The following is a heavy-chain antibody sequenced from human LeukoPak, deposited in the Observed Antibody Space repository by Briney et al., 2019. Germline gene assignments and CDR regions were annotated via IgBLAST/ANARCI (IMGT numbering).Heavy chain of an antibody. CDR3: ARPSYYDFWSGYYSSYYYYGMDV. Sequence: ASVKVSCKASGYTFTSYGIIWVRQAPGQGLEWMGWISAYNGNTNYAQKLQGRVTMTTDTSTSTAYMELRSLRSDDTAVYYCARPSYYDFWSGYYSSYYYYGMDVWGQGTTVTVSS. CDR1: GYTFTSYG. CDR2: ISAYNGNT. J-gene: IGHJ6*02. D-gene: IGHD3-3*01. V-gene: IGHV1-18*01.